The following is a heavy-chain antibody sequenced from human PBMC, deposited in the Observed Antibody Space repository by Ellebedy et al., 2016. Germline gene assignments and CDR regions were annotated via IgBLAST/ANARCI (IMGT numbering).Heavy chain of an antibody. CDR2: ISSGGRYI. D-gene: IGHD3-22*01. CDR1: GFTFNTYT. J-gene: IGHJ4*02. CDR3: TRVVDFYDSGGYLYDYFDS. V-gene: IGHV3-21*01. Sequence: GESLKISCAGSGFTFNTYTMSWVRQAPGKGLEWVSSISSGGRYIYYADSLKGRFTISRDNAKNSLYLQMNSLRAEDTAVYYCTRVVDFYDSGGYLYDYFDSWGQGTLVTVSS.